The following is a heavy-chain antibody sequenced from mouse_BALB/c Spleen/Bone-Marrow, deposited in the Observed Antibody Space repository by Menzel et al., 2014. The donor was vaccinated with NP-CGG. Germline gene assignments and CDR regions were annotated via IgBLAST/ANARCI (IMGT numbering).Heavy chain of an antibody. CDR1: GFDFSRYW. V-gene: IGHV4-1*02. CDR2: INPDSSTI. CDR3: ARLSYYGRFAY. J-gene: IGHJ3*01. Sequence: EVQLQQSGGGLVQPGGSLKLSCAASGFDFSRYWMSWVRQAPGKGLEWIGEINPDSSTINYTPSLKDKFISRDNAKNTLYLQMSKVRSEDTALYYCARLSYYGRFAYWGQGTLVTVSA. D-gene: IGHD1-1*01.